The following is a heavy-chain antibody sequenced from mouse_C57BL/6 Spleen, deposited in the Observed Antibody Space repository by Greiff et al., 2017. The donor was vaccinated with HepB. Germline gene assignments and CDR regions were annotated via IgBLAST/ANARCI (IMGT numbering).Heavy chain of an antibody. V-gene: IGHV14-1*01. Sequence: VQLKQSGAELVRPGASVKLSCTASGFNIKDYYMHWVKQRPEQGLEWIGRIDPEDGDTEYAPKFQGKATMTADTSSNTAYLQLSSLTSEDTAVYYCTTRYYYGSSSHWYFDVWGTGTTVTVSS. J-gene: IGHJ1*03. CDR2: IDPEDGDT. CDR3: TTRYYYGSSSHWYFDV. CDR1: GFNIKDYY. D-gene: IGHD1-1*01.